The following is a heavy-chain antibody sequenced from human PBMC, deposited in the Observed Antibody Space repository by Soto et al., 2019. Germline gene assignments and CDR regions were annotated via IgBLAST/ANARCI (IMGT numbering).Heavy chain of an antibody. Sequence: SETLSLTCTVSGGSISSYYWSWIRQPPGKGLEWIGYIYYSGSTNYNPSLKSRVTISVDTSKNQFSLKLSSVTAADTAVYYCARDPPRYDFWSGYYFSGQFDPWGQGALVTVSS. CDR2: IYYSGST. J-gene: IGHJ5*02. CDR1: GGSISSYY. CDR3: ARDPPRYDFWSGYYFSGQFDP. D-gene: IGHD3-3*01. V-gene: IGHV4-59*01.